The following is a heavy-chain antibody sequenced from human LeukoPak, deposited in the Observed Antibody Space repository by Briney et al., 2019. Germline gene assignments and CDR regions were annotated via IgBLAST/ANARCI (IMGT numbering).Heavy chain of an antibody. CDR2: INPSGGST. V-gene: IGHV1-46*03. J-gene: IGHJ4*02. D-gene: IGHD4-17*01. CDR3: AREPTDYGDYVPFDY. Sequence: ASVKVSCKASGYTFTSYYMHWVRQAPGQGLEWMGIINPSGGSTSYAQKFQGRVTMTRDASTSTVYMELSSLRSEDTAVYYCAREPTDYGDYVPFDYWGQGTLVTVSS. CDR1: GYTFTSYY.